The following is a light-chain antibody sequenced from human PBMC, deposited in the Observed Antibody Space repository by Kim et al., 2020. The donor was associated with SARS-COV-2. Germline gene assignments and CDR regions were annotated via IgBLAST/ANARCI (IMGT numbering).Light chain of an antibody. J-gene: IGLJ3*02. CDR1: SLRSYY. CDR2: GKN. Sequence: LGQTVRITCQGDSLRSYYASWYQQKQGQAPVLVIYGKNNRPSGIPDRFSGSSSGNTASLTITGAQAEDEADYYCNSRDSSGNHWVFGGGTQLTVL. V-gene: IGLV3-19*01. CDR3: NSRDSSGNHWV.